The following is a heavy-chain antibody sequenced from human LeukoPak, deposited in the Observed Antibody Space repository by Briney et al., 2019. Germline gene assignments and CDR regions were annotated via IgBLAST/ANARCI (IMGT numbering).Heavy chain of an antibody. D-gene: IGHD6-13*01. CDR1: GGSISSYY. CDR2: IYMSGST. CDR3: AREAGSSWSRGLDI. Sequence: SETLSLTCTASGGSISSYYWSWIRQPAGKGLEWIGRIYMSGSTNYNSSLKSRVNMSVDTSKNQFSLNLSSVTAADTAVYYCAREAGSSWSRGLDIWGQGTVVTVSS. V-gene: IGHV4-4*07. J-gene: IGHJ3*02.